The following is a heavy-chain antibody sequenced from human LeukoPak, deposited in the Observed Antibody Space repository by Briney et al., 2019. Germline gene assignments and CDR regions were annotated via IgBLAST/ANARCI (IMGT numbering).Heavy chain of an antibody. J-gene: IGHJ4*02. Sequence: SETLSLTCTVSGGSISCYYWSWIRQPPGKGLEWIGYIYYSGSTIYNPSLKSRVTISVDTSKNQFSLKLSSVTAADTAVYYCARGYSGYDYFDYWGQGTLVTVSS. CDR2: IYYSGST. CDR1: GGSISCYY. D-gene: IGHD5-12*01. CDR3: ARGYSGYDYFDY. V-gene: IGHV4-59*01.